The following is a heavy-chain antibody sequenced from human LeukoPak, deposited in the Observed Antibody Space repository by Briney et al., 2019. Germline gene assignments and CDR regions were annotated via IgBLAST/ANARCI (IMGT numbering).Heavy chain of an antibody. CDR3: ARGGGLLTVVKIFDY. CDR2: INHSGST. Sequence: SETLSLTCAVYGGSFSGYYWSWIRQPPGKGLEWIGEINHSGSTNYNPSLKSRVTISVDTSKNQFSLKLSSVTAADTAVYYCARGGGLLTVVKIFDYWGQGTLVTVSS. V-gene: IGHV4-34*01. CDR1: GGSFSGYY. D-gene: IGHD4-23*01. J-gene: IGHJ4*02.